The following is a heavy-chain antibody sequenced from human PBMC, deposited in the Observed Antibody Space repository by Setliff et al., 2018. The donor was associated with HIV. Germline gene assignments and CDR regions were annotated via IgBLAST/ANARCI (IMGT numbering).Heavy chain of an antibody. CDR1: GFTFSSHA. Sequence: PGGSLRLSCAASGFTFSSHAMSWVRQAPGKGLEWISYISSSGSTIYYADSVKGRFTISRDNSKNTLYLQMNSLRAEDTALYYCAKIPHAGDSAFDVWGQGTMVTVSS. V-gene: IGHV3-23*01. J-gene: IGHJ3*01. CDR3: AKIPHAGDSAFDV. CDR2: ISSSGSTI. D-gene: IGHD7-27*01.